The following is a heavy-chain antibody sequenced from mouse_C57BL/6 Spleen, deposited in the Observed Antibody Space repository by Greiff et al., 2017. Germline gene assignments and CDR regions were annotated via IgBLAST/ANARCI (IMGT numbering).Heavy chain of an antibody. D-gene: IGHD4-1*01. J-gene: IGHJ1*03. CDR3: ARRVTGTWYFDV. CDR1: GYTFTDYY. V-gene: IGHV1-26*01. CDR2: INPNNGGT. Sequence: EVQLQQSGPELVKPGASVKISCKASGYTFTDYYMNWVKQSHGKSLEWIGDINPNNGGTSYNQKFKGKATLTVDKSSSTAYMELRSLTSEDSAVYYCARRVTGTWYFDVWGTGTTVTVSS.